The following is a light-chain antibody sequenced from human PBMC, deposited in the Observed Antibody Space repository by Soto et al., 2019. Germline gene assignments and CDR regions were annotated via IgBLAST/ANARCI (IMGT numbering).Light chain of an antibody. J-gene: IGLJ3*02. CDR2: EVT. CDR3: SSYAGNNIVM. CDR1: SSDVGGYNL. V-gene: IGLV2-8*01. Sequence: QSALTQPPSASGSHGQSVTISCTGTSSDVGGYNLVSWYQQHPGKAPKLMLYEVTKRPSGVPDRFSGSKSGNTASLTVSGLQPEDEADYYCSSYAGNNIVMFGGGTKLTVL.